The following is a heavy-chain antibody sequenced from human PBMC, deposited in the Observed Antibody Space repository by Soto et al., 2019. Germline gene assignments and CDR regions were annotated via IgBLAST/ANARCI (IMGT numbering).Heavy chain of an antibody. CDR1: GFTFSSYG. J-gene: IGHJ6*02. V-gene: IGHV3-30*18. CDR2: ISFDGSNT. CDR3: AKDAANYVPKAYYYYYGLDV. D-gene: IGHD4-4*01. Sequence: GGSLRLSCAASGFTFSSYGIQWVRQAPGKGLEWVAVISFDGSNTYYADSVKGRFTISRDNSKNTLYLQMNSLRAEDTAVYYCAKDAANYVPKAYYYYYGLDVWGQGTTVTVSS.